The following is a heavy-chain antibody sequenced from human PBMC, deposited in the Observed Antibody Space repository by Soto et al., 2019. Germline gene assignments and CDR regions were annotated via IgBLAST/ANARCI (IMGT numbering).Heavy chain of an antibody. J-gene: IGHJ4*02. Sequence: QVQLVQSGAEVKKPGSSVKVSCKASGGSFSTYGINWVRLAPGQGLEWMGGIIPKFGTTNYAQKFRGRVTITADESTNTACRELNYLRSEDTAVYFCARELDPYYGGNSLSLDYWGQGTLVTVSS. V-gene: IGHV1-69*13. CDR3: ARELDPYYGGNSLSLDY. CDR1: GGSFSTYG. D-gene: IGHD4-17*01. CDR2: IIPKFGTT.